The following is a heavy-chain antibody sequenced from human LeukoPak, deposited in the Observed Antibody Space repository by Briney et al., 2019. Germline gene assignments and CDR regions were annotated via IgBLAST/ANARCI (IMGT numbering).Heavy chain of an antibody. Sequence: ASVKVSCKASGYTFTSYYMHWVRQAPGQGLEWMGIINPSGGSTSYAQKFQGRVTMTRDTSTSTVYMELSSLRSEDTAVYYCARDLRIGTRNYYYYGMDVWGQGTTVTVPS. V-gene: IGHV1-46*01. J-gene: IGHJ6*02. CDR1: GYTFTSYY. D-gene: IGHD1-1*01. CDR2: INPSGGST. CDR3: ARDLRIGTRNYYYYGMDV.